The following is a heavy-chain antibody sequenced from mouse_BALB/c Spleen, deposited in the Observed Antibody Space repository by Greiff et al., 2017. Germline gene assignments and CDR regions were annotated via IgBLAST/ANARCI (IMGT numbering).Heavy chain of an antibody. V-gene: IGHV3-2*02. CDR1: GYSITSDYA. Sequence: EVQLVESGPGLVKPSQSLSLTCTVTGYSITSDYAWNWIRQFPGNKLEWMGYISYSGSTSYNPSLKSRISITRDTSKNQFFLQLNSVTTEDTATYYCAMYGNYPWFAYWGQGTLVTVSA. J-gene: IGHJ3*01. CDR2: ISYSGST. D-gene: IGHD2-10*02. CDR3: AMYGNYPWFAY.